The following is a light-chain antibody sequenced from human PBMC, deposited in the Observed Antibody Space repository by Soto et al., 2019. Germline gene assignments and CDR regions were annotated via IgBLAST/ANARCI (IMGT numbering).Light chain of an antibody. J-gene: IGLJ1*01. Sequence: QSVLTQPASVSGSPGQSITISCTGTSSDVGGYNYVSWYRQHPGKAPKLIIYDASNRPSGVSVRFSGSKSGNTASLTISGLQAEDEADYYCSSYTSSSTPFLFGTGTKLTVL. V-gene: IGLV2-14*01. CDR2: DAS. CDR3: SSYTSSSTPFL. CDR1: SSDVGGYNY.